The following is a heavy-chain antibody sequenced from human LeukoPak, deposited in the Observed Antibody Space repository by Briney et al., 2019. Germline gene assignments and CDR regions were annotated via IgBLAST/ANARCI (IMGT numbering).Heavy chain of an antibody. V-gene: IGHV3-30*01. CDR1: GFTFSNYA. D-gene: IGHD3-10*01. CDR2: ISSGGTYE. CDR3: ARDSTYYYDSGSSGPHYFDN. Sequence: GRSLRLSCAASGFTFSNYAMHWVRQAPGKGLEWVSLISSGGTYEYYADSVRGRFTISRDNSKNTLYLQLNSLRAEDTAVYYCARDSTYYYDSGSSGPHYFDNWGQGTLVTVSS. J-gene: IGHJ4*02.